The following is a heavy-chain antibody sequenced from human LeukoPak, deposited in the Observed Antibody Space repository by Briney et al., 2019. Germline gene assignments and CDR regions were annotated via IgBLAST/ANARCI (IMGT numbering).Heavy chain of an antibody. V-gene: IGHV3-66*01. CDR3: GREYSVSYS. D-gene: IGHD1-26*01. Sequence: GGSLRLSCAASGFTVSSNYMSWVRQAPGKGLEWVSVIYSGGSTYYADSVEGGFTISRENSKNTLYLQMNSLRAEDTAVYYCGREYSVSYSWGQGTLVTVSS. CDR2: IYSGGST. J-gene: IGHJ4*02. CDR1: GFTVSSNY.